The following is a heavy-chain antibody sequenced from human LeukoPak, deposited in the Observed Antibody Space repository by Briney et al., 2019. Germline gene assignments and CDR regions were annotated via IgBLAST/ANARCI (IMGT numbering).Heavy chain of an antibody. V-gene: IGHV3-23*01. D-gene: IGHD3-22*01. CDR1: GFTFKNYA. CDR2: IGGGGATT. J-gene: IGHJ1*01. Sequence: GGSLRLSCAASGFTFKNYAMSWVRQAPGKGLEWGSTIGGGGATTYYADSVKGRFTISRDNSKDTLYLQMNSLRADDTAIYYCAKLGGFFDTSAKRYFQHWGQGTLVTVSS. CDR3: AKLGGFFDTSAKRYFQH.